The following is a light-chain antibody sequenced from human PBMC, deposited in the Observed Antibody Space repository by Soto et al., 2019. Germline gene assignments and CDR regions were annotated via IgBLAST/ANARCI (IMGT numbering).Light chain of an antibody. Sequence: EIVLTQSPATLSLSPGESATLSCRATRSVSSYLAWYQQKPGQAPRLLIYDASSRPTDIPARFSGSGSGTDFTLTISSLEPEDFALDYCQQRSNWPITFGQGTRLEIK. CDR2: DAS. CDR1: RSVSSY. V-gene: IGKV3-11*01. CDR3: QQRSNWPIT. J-gene: IGKJ5*01.